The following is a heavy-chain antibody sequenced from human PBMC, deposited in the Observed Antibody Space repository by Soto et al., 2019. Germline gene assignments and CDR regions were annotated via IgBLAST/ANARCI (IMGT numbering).Heavy chain of an antibody. CDR3: ARDGYRGFKY. CDR2: ISYDGSNK. Sequence: IRQAPGKGLEWVAVISYDGSNKYYADSVKGRFTISRDNSKNTLYLQMNSLRAEDTAVYYCARDGYRGFKYWGHGTLVTV. D-gene: IGHD5-12*01. V-gene: IGHV3-30-3*01. J-gene: IGHJ4*01.